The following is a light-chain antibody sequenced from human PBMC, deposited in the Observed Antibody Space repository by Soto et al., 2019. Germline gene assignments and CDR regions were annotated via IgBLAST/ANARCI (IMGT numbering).Light chain of an antibody. CDR1: SSNIGAGYH. CDR3: QSSDSRLSGSDV. J-gene: IGLJ1*01. V-gene: IGLV1-40*01. CDR2: GDS. Sequence: QSVLTQPPSVSGAPGQSVTSPCTGSSSNIGAGYHVHWYQQLPGAAPKLLIFGDSNRPSGVPDRFSGSKSGTSASLAITGLQADDEADYYCQSSDSRLSGSDVFGTGTKVTVL.